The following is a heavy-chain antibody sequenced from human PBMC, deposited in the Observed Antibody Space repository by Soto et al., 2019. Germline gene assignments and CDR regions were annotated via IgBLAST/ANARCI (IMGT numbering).Heavy chain of an antibody. D-gene: IGHD3-22*01. Sequence: GGSLRLSCAVSGFSFSDYYMNWIRQAPGKGLEWLSYISSTATYTNYADPVRGRFTISRDSAKNSLYLDMNGLRAEDTAVYYCARARLVVEGRFDYWGQGTLVTVSS. J-gene: IGHJ4*02. CDR1: GFSFSDYY. CDR3: ARARLVVEGRFDY. CDR2: ISSTATYT. V-gene: IGHV3-11*06.